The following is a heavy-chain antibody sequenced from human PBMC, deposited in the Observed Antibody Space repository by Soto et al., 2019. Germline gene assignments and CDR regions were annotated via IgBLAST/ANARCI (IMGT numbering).Heavy chain of an antibody. V-gene: IGHV1-69*01. J-gene: IGHJ4*02. CDR2: IIPIFVTA. Sequence: QVQLVQSGAEVKKPGSSVKVSCKASGGTFSSYAISWVRQAPGQGLEWMRGIIPIFVTANYAQKFQGRVTITADESTSTAYMELSSLRSEDTAVYYCARDRTNWGSTRYYFDHWGQGTLVTVSS. D-gene: IGHD7-27*01. CDR3: ARDRTNWGSTRYYFDH. CDR1: GGTFSSYA.